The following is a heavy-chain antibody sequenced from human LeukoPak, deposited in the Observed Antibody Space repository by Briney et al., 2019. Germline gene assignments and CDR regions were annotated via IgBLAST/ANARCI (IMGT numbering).Heavy chain of an antibody. CDR3: AKGPHYYDSSGYYFDY. V-gene: IGHV3-33*06. CDR1: GFTFSSYG. Sequence: PGGSLRLSCAASGFTFSSYGMHWVRQAPGKGLEWVAVIWYDGSNKYYADSVKGRFTISRDNSKNTLYLQMNSLRAEDTAVYYCAKGPHYYDSSGYYFDYWGQGTLVTVSS. J-gene: IGHJ4*02. D-gene: IGHD3-22*01. CDR2: IWYDGSNK.